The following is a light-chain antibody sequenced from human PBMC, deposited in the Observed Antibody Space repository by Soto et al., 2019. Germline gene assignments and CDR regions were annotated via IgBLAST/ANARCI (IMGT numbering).Light chain of an antibody. CDR3: QQYNNWPYT. Sequence: EIVMTQSPATLSVSPGERATLSCRASQSVSSNLVWYQQKPGQAPRLLIYGASTRATGIPARFSGSGCGTEFTLTISSLQSEDFAVYYCQQYNNWPYTFGQGTKLEIK. V-gene: IGKV3-15*01. J-gene: IGKJ2*01. CDR1: QSVSSN. CDR2: GAS.